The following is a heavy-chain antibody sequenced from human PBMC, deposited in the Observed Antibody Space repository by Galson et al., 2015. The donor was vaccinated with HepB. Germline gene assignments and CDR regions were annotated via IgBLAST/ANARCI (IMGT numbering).Heavy chain of an antibody. CDR3: AKCSLAAAGTGYYFDY. CDR2: ISGSGGST. J-gene: IGHJ4*02. Sequence: SLRLSCAASGFTFRSYAMSWVRRAPGKGLEWVSAISGSGGSTNYADSVKGRFTISRDNSKNTLYLQMNSLRAEDTAVYYCAKCSLAAAGTGYYFDYWGQGTLVHVSS. D-gene: IGHD6-13*01. CDR1: GFTFRSYA. V-gene: IGHV3-23*01.